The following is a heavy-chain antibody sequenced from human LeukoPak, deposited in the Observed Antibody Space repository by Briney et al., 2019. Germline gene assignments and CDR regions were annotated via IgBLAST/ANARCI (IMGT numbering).Heavy chain of an antibody. CDR1: GYSISSGYY. V-gene: IGHV4-38-2*02. CDR2: IYHSGST. CDR3: ARARHYYDILTGYSQPDNWFDP. Sequence: SETLSLTCTVSGYSISSGYYWGWIRQPPGKGLEWIGSIYHSGSTYYNPSLKSRVTISVDTSKNQFSLKLSSVTAADTAVYYCARARHYYDILTGYSQPDNWFDPWGQGTLVTVSS. J-gene: IGHJ5*02. D-gene: IGHD3-9*01.